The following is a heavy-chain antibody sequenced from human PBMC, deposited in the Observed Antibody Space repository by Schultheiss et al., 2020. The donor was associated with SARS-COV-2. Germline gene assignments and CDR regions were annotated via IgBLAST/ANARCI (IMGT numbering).Heavy chain of an antibody. Sequence: GESLKISCKGSGYSFTSYWIGWVRQMPGKGLEWMGIIYPGDSDTRYSPSFQGQVTISADKSISTAYLQWSSLKASDTAMYYCARRNSASGYYYYGMDVWGQGTTVTVSS. CDR3: ARRNSASGYYYYGMDV. D-gene: IGHD4-23*01. CDR1: GYSFTSYW. CDR2: IYPGDSDT. V-gene: IGHV5-51*01. J-gene: IGHJ6*02.